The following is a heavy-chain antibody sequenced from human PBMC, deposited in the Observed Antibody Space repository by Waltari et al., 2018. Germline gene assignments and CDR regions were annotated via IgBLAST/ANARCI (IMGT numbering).Heavy chain of an antibody. V-gene: IGHV1-18*01. Sequence: QLMQSGAEVKKPGASVRVSCKASGYTFTSYGINGVRQAPGRGLEWMGWISGYNGNINYAQSRQGRISMTTDTSTSTAYMELRSLTSDDTAVYYCARDRGPSAVTSFDSWGQGTLVTVSP. CDR2: ISGYNGNI. D-gene: IGHD4-17*01. J-gene: IGHJ4*02. CDR3: ARDRGPSAVTSFDS. CDR1: GYTFTSYG.